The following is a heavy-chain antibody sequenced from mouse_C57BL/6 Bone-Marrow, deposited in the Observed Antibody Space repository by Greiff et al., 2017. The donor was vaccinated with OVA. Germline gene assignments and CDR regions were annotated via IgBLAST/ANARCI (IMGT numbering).Heavy chain of an antibody. CDR1: GYAFTNYL. Sequence: VQLQQSGAELVRPGTSVKVSCKASGYAFTNYLIEWVKQRPGQGLEWIGVINPGSGGTNYNEKFKGKATLTADKSSSTAYMQLSSLTSEDSAVYFCARPFYYYAMDYWGHGTSVTVSS. CDR3: ARPFYYYAMDY. V-gene: IGHV1-54*01. J-gene: IGHJ4*01. CDR2: INPGSGGT.